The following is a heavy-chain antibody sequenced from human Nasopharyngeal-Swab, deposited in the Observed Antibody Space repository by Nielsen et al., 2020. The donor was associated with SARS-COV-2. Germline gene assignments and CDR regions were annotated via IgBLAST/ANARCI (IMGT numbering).Heavy chain of an antibody. Sequence: SETLSLTCTVSGASISSSNYYWGWIRQPPGKGLEWTGTIYYSGNTYFNPSLKSRVTMSVDTSKHQFSLNLSSVTAADTALYYCARHSSGWSFDYWDHGTLVTVSS. CDR3: ARHSSGWSFDY. V-gene: IGHV4-39*01. CDR2: IYYSGNT. CDR1: GASISSSNYY. J-gene: IGHJ4*01. D-gene: IGHD6-19*01.